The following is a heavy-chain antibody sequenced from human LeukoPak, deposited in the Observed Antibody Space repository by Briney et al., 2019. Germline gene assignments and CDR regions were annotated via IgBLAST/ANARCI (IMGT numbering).Heavy chain of an antibody. D-gene: IGHD1-20*01. CDR1: ADSISTYY. Sequence: SETLSLTCTVSADSISTYYWNWIRLAPGPGLEWIGNLSTSGDTDYNPSLKSQVTISMDTSKNQVSLKLSSVTAADTAVYFCACAPNWNFFDYWGQGILVTVSS. CDR3: ACAPNWNFFDY. J-gene: IGHJ4*02. V-gene: IGHV4-4*09. CDR2: LSTSGDT.